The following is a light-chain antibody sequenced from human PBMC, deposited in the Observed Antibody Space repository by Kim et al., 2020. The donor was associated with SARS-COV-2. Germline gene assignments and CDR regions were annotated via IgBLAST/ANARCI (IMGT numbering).Light chain of an antibody. V-gene: IGKV3-11*01. J-gene: IGKJ4*01. CDR1: QSVGTY. Sequence: IVLTQSPATLSLSPGERATVSCRASQSVGTYLAWYQQKPGQAPRLLIYDASNRATGIPARFSGSGSGTDFTLAISSLEPEDFAVYYCQQRSDWPLTFGGGTKVDIK. CDR3: QQRSDWPLT. CDR2: DAS.